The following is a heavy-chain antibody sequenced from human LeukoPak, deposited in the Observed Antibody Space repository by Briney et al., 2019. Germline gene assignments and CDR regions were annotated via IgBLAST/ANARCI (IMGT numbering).Heavy chain of an antibody. CDR1: GFIFSSYA. CDR3: AKGDSSLIY. V-gene: IGHV3-23*01. D-gene: IGHD3-22*01. Sequence: GGSLRLSCAASGFIFSSYAMSCVRQAPGKGLEWGSVINLSGDNTYSADSVKGRFTISRDNSKYTLSLQMNSLRAEDTAVYYCAKGDSSLIYWGQGTLVTVSS. CDR2: INLSGDNT. J-gene: IGHJ4*02.